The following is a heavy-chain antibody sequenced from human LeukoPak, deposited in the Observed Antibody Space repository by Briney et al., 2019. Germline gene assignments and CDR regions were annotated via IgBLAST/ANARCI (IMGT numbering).Heavy chain of an antibody. D-gene: IGHD3-22*01. Sequence: PGGSLRLSCAASGFTFSSYSMNWVRQAPGKGLEWVSSISSSSSYIYYADSVKGRFTISRDNSKNALYLQMNSLRAEDTAVYYCARAGLLLIVEYYMDVWGKGTTVTVSS. CDR1: GFTFSSYS. J-gene: IGHJ6*03. CDR2: ISSSSSYI. CDR3: ARAGLLLIVEYYMDV. V-gene: IGHV3-21*01.